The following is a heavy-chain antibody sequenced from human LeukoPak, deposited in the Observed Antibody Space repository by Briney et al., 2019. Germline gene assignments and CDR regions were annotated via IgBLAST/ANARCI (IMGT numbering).Heavy chain of an antibody. D-gene: IGHD6-19*01. V-gene: IGHV3-30*04. Sequence: PGGSLRLSCAASVFIFSNFALHWVRQAPGKGLEWVAVISYQGTKTDYVDSVKGRFTISRDNAKNTLYLQMNSLTTEDGAIYYCARETATSLADFYYGLDVWGQGTTVTVSS. J-gene: IGHJ6*02. CDR1: VFIFSNFA. CDR2: ISYQGTKT. CDR3: ARETATSLADFYYGLDV.